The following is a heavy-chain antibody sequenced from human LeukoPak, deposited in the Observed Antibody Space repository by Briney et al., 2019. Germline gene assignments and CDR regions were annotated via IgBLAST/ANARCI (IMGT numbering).Heavy chain of an antibody. CDR2: IYHSGST. Sequence: SGTLSLTCAVSGGSISSSHWWSWVRQPPGKGLEWIGEIYHSGSTNYNPSLESRATISVDMSKNEFSLKLNSVTAADTAVYYCASLRDYSGSGSPRYWGQGTLVTVSS. CDR1: GGSISSSHW. J-gene: IGHJ4*02. D-gene: IGHD3-10*01. V-gene: IGHV4-4*02. CDR3: ASLRDYSGSGSPRY.